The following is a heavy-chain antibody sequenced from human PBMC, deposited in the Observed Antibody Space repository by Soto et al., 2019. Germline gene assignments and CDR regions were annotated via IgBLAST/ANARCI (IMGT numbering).Heavy chain of an antibody. CDR2: IYYSGST. D-gene: IGHD2-15*01. CDR3: ARYGGGGYCSGGSCYSYNWFDP. CDR1: GGSISSGGYY. V-gene: IGHV4-31*03. Sequence: QVQLQESGPGLVKPSQTLSLTCTVSGGSISSGGYYWSWIRQHPGKGLEWIGYIYYSGSTYYNPSRKSRGTISVDTSKNQFALKLSSVTAADTAVYYCARYGGGGYCSGGSCYSYNWFDPWGQGTLVTVSS. J-gene: IGHJ5*02.